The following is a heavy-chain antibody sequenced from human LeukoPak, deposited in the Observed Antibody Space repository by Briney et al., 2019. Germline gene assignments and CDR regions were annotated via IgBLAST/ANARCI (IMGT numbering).Heavy chain of an antibody. V-gene: IGHV3-21*04. CDR1: GFTFSSYT. D-gene: IGHD6-19*01. J-gene: IGHJ6*03. CDR3: ARPSAVAGSPYYYAYMDV. CDR2: ISSSSNHI. Sequence: GGSLRLSCTASGFTFSSYTMNWVRQTPGKGLERVASISSSSNHINYVDSVKGRFTVSRDNADFSLFLHMDSLRTEDSGIYYCARPSAVAGSPYYYAYMDVWGKGTTVTVSS.